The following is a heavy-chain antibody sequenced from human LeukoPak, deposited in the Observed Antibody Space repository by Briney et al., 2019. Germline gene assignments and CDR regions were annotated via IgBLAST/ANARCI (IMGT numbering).Heavy chain of an antibody. CDR3: AKGFTPFDY. D-gene: IGHD3-10*01. V-gene: IGHV3-49*04. J-gene: IGHJ4*02. CDR2: IRSQIYGGTP. CDR1: GFTFGDYA. Sequence: GGSLRLSCTGSGFTFGDYAMTWVRQAPGKGLEWVGFIRSQIYGGTPEYAASVKGRFTISRDDSEGVAYLQMNSLRAEDTAVYYCAKGFTPFDYWGQGTLVTVSS.